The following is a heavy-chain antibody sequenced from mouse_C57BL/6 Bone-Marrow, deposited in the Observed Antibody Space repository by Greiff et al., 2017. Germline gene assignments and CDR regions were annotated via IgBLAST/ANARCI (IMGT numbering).Heavy chain of an antibody. CDR2: IDPGDGET. CDR1: GFNITDYY. V-gene: IGHV14-2*01. Sequence: VQLQQSGAELVKPGASVKLSCTASGFNITDYYMHWVKQRTEQGLEWIGRIDPGDGETKYAPKFQGKATITADTSSNTAYLQLSSLTSWDTAVYYCARITTALDVWGTGTTVTVSS. CDR3: ARITTALDV. J-gene: IGHJ1*03. D-gene: IGHD1-1*01.